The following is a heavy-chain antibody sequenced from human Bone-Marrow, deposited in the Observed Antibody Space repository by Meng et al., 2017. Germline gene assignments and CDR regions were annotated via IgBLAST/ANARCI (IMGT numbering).Heavy chain of an antibody. CDR2: IIPIFGTA. J-gene: IGHJ4*02. Sequence: SVKVSCKASGGTFSSYAISWVRQAPGQGLEWMGGIIPIFGTANYAQKFQGRVTITPDESTSTAYLELRSLRSEDTAVYYCARSRGYDLHKYYFDYWGQGTLVTVSS. CDR1: GGTFSSYA. CDR3: ARSRGYDLHKYYFDY. D-gene: IGHD5-12*01. V-gene: IGHV1-69*13.